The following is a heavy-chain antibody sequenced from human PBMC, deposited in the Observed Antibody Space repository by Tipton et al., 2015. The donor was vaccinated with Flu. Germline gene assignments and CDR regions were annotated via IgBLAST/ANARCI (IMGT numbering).Heavy chain of an antibody. CDR1: GGSMNNYFWSSYY. CDR2: IYSTGST. J-gene: IGHJ4*02. CDR3: ARGPRLSVLGMVGDFDY. Sequence: LRLSCTVSGGSMNNYFWSSYYWSWIRQPAGKGLEWIGRIYSTGSTNYNPSVKSRVTMSLDTSKNQFSLKLSSVIAADTAVYYCARGPRLSVLGMVGDFDYWGQGTLVTVSS. D-gene: IGHD3-10*02. V-gene: IGHV4-61*02.